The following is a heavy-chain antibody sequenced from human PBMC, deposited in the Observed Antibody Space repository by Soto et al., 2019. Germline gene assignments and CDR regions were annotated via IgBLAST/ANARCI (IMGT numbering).Heavy chain of an antibody. CDR1: GSIFTGYG. CDR2: IWYDGSNK. D-gene: IGHD1-1*01. Sequence: QVHLVESGGGVAQPGRSLRLACAASGSIFTGYGMHWVRQAPGKGLEWVAVIWYDGSNKYYADSVNGRFTISRDNSKNMLYLQMNSLRVEDTAVYYCARDGFGGTTFRGYLDYWGQGALVTVSS. V-gene: IGHV3-33*01. J-gene: IGHJ4*02. CDR3: ARDGFGGTTFRGYLDY.